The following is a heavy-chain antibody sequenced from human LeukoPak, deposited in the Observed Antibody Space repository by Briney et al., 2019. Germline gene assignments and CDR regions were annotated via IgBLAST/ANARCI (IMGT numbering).Heavy chain of an antibody. J-gene: IGHJ6*03. CDR2: IYHSGST. V-gene: IGHV4-38-2*02. CDR3: ARAVEKYGSGYYYMDV. D-gene: IGHD3-10*01. CDR1: GYSISSGYY. Sequence: SETLSLTCTVSGYSISSGYYWGWIRQPPGKGLEWIGSIYHSGSTYYNPSLKSRVTIPVDTSKNQFSLKLSSVTAADTAVYYCARAVEKYGSGYYYMDVWGKGTTVTVSS.